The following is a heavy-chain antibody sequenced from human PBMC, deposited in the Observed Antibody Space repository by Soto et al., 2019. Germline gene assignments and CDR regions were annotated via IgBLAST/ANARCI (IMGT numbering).Heavy chain of an antibody. CDR1: GFTFSSYS. Sequence: PGGSLRLSCAASGFTFSSYSMNWVRQAPGKGLEWVSYISSSSSTIYYADSVKGRFTISRDNAKNSLYLQMNSLRDEDTAVYYCAGGYPKYCTNGVCYYYYYGMDVWGQGTTVTVS. D-gene: IGHD2-8*01. V-gene: IGHV3-48*02. J-gene: IGHJ6*02. CDR2: ISSSSSTI. CDR3: AGGYPKYCTNGVCYYYYYGMDV.